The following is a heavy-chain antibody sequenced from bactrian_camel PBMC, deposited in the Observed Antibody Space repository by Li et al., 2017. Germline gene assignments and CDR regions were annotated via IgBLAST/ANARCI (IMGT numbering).Heavy chain of an antibody. CDR1: GFTFTNYW. CDR3: ATGCTQIRRGAIRPERYTN. CDR2: SSSGALSL. D-gene: IGHD6*01. Sequence: HVQLVESGGGLVQPGGSLRLSCAASGFTFTNYWMHWVRQGPGKGLEWVSSSSSGALSLVYADSVKGRFTISKDDANNTLYPQLDSLKFEDTAMYYCATGCTQIRRGAIRPERYTNWGQGTQVTVS. J-gene: IGHJ4*01. V-gene: IGHV3S1*01.